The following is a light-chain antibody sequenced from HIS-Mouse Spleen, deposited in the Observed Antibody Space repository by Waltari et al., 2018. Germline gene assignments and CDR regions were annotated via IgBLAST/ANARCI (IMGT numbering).Light chain of an antibody. CDR2: WAS. V-gene: IGKV4-1*01. CDR1: QSVLYSSNNKNY. CDR3: QQYYSTPWT. Sequence: DIVMTQSPDSLAVSLCERATINCKSSQSVLYSSNNKNYLAWYQQKPGQPPKLLIYWASTRASGVPDRFSGSGSGTDFTLTISSLQAEDVAVYYCQQYYSTPWTFGQGTKVEIK. J-gene: IGKJ1*01.